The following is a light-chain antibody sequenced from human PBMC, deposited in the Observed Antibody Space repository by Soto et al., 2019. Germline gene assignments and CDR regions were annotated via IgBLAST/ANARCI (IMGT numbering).Light chain of an antibody. CDR2: LAS. CDR1: QHINNW. V-gene: IGKV1-5*03. J-gene: IGKJ1*01. CDR3: QHYKDYPWT. Sequence: IKMTQSPSTLSASVGDRVIITCRPSQHINNWLAWYQQRPGEAPKLLIYLASHLESGVPSRFSGSGSGTAFPLTISSLQPDDSATYYCQHYKDYPWTFGQGTRVEIK.